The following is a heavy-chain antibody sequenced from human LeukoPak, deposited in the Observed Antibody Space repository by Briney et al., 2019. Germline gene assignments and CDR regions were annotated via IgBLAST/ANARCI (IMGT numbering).Heavy chain of an antibody. CDR1: GYTFTGYY. V-gene: IGHV1-2*02. CDR3: ARSIQLWHKDAFDI. J-gene: IGHJ3*02. Sequence: ASVKVSCKASGYTFTGYYMHWVRLAPGQGLEWMGWINPNSGGTNYAQKFQGRVTMTRDTSISSAYMELSRLRSDDTAVYYCARSIQLWHKDAFDIWGQGTMVTVSS. CDR2: INPNSGGT. D-gene: IGHD5-18*01.